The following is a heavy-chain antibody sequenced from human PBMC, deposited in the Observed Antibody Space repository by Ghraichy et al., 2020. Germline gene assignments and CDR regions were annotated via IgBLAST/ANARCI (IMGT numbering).Heavy chain of an antibody. D-gene: IGHD3-16*02. CDR2: ISGSGGST. Sequence: GGSLRLSCAASGFTFSSYAMSWVRQAPGKGLEWVSAISGSGGSTYYADSVKGRFTISRDNSKNTLYLQMNSLRAEDTAVYYCAKVDYDYVWGSYRSPYYFDYWGQGTLVTVSS. V-gene: IGHV3-23*01. J-gene: IGHJ4*02. CDR1: GFTFSSYA. CDR3: AKVDYDYVWGSYRSPYYFDY.